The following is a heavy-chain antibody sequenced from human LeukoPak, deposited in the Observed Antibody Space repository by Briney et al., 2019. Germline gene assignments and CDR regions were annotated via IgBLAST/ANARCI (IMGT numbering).Heavy chain of an antibody. Sequence: GGSLRLFCAASGFTFSNYAMSWVRQAPGKGLGWVSTISGSGDNTYYADSVKGRFTISRDNSKNTLYLQMNSLRAEDTAVYYCANDNRLDHHFDYWGQGTLVTVSS. D-gene: IGHD2/OR15-2a*01. CDR3: ANDNRLDHHFDY. CDR2: ISGSGDNT. J-gene: IGHJ4*02. CDR1: GFTFSNYA. V-gene: IGHV3-23*01.